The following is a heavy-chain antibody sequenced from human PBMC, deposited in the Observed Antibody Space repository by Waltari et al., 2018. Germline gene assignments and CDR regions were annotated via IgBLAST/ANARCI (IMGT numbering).Heavy chain of an antibody. CDR1: GGSISSYY. Sequence: QVQLQESSPGLVKPSETLSLTCTVSGGSISSYYWSWIRQPPGKGLEWIGYIYYSGSTNYNPSLKSRVTISVDTSKNQFSLKLSSVTAADTAVYYCARDNGVLAAAGTYDAFDIWGQGTMVTVSS. CDR2: IYYSGST. CDR3: ARDNGVLAAAGTYDAFDI. J-gene: IGHJ3*02. D-gene: IGHD6-13*01. V-gene: IGHV4-59*01.